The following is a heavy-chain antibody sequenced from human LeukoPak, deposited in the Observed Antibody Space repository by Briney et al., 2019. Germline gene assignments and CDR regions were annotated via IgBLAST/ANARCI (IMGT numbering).Heavy chain of an antibody. D-gene: IGHD3-22*01. CDR3: ARDMKAYDSSYGMDV. V-gene: IGHV3-21*01. Sequence: GGSLRLSCAASGVTLSTYAMSWARQAPGKGLEWVSGISSSGSGDNTYYADSVKGRFTISRDNAKNSLYLQMNSLRAEDTAVYYCARDMKAYDSSYGMDVWGQGTTVTVSS. J-gene: IGHJ6*02. CDR2: ISSSGSGDNT. CDR1: GVTLSTYA.